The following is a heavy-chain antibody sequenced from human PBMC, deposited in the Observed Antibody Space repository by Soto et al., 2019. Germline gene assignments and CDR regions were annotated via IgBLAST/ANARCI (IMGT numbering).Heavy chain of an antibody. CDR3: VRDLDGSGSYYTDY. Sequence: QIQLVQSGAEVKKPGASVKVSCKASGYTFSIYGINWVRQAPGQGLEWMGWTRPNNGITKYAQNLQGRVTMTTDTSTSTAYMELRSLRPDDTAVYYCVRDLDGSGSYYTDYWGQGTLVTVSS. V-gene: IGHV1-18*01. CDR1: GYTFSIYG. D-gene: IGHD3-10*01. CDR2: TRPNNGIT. J-gene: IGHJ4*02.